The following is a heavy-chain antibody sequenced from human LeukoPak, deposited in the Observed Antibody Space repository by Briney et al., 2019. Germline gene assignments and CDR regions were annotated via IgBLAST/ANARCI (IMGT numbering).Heavy chain of an antibody. J-gene: IGHJ6*03. Sequence: SETLSLTCAVYGGSFSGYYWSWIRQPPGKGLEWIGEINHSGSTNYNPSLKSRVTISVDTSKNQFSLKLSSVTAADTAVYYCARDLEQLVPYYYYYMDVWGKGTTVTVSS. CDR3: ARDLEQLVPYYYYYMDV. CDR1: GGSFSGYY. D-gene: IGHD6-6*01. CDR2: INHSGST. V-gene: IGHV4-34*01.